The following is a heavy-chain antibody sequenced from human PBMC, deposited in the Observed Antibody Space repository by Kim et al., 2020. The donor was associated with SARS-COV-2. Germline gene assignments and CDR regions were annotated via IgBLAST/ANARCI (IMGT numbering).Heavy chain of an antibody. D-gene: IGHD4-4*01. J-gene: IGHJ3*02. CDR2: ISSSSSYT. CDR3: ARDLMTTDDAFDI. CDR1: GFTFSDYY. V-gene: IGHV3-11*06. Sequence: GGSLRLSCAASGFTFSDYYMSWIRQAPGKGLEWVSYISSSSSYTNYADSVKGRFTISRDNAKNSLYLQMNSLRVEDTAVYYCARDLMTTDDAFDIWGQGTMVTVSS.